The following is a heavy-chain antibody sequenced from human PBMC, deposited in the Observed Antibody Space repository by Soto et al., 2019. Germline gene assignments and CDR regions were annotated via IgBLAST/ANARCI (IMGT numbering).Heavy chain of an antibody. V-gene: IGHV4-31*03. Sequence: QVQLQESGPGLVKSSETLSLTCSVSGGSINSGGFYWTWIRQDPGKGLEWIGYIHCSGSTYYNPSLKSRVTISMDMSKKQFSLRLSSVTAADTAVYYCAVDTRKFPAVRSGSYYYYAMDVWGQGTTVTVSS. CDR2: IHCSGST. D-gene: IGHD1-26*01. CDR3: AVDTRKFPAVRSGSYYYYAMDV. J-gene: IGHJ6*02. CDR1: GGSINSGGFY.